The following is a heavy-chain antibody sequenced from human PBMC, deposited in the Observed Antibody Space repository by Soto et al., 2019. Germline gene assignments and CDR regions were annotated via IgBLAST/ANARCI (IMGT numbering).Heavy chain of an antibody. D-gene: IGHD3-10*01. CDR1: GDSITPYY. CDR3: ARARGARVVITPFYSHGMEV. V-gene: IGHV4-59*01. Sequence: SETPSLTCTVSGDSITPYYWSCIRHAPGTGLQWIAYINNNGMKNFNPSLRSRVTISLATSKNQVSLQLTSVTAADTAVYYCARARGARVVITPFYSHGMEVWCQATTVTLSS. J-gene: IGHJ6*02. CDR2: INNNGMK.